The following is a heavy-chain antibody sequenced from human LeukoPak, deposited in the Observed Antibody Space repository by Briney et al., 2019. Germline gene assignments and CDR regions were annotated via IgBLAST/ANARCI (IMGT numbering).Heavy chain of an antibody. J-gene: IGHJ4*02. CDR3: AKARGYCSSTSCYDYYFDY. CDR1: GFTLSSYA. Sequence: GGSLRLSCAASGFTLSSYAMGWVRQAPGKGLEWVSAISGSGGSTCYADSVKGRFTISRDNSKNTLYLQMNSLRAEDTAVYYCAKARGYCSSTSCYDYYFDYWGQGTLVTVSS. V-gene: IGHV3-23*01. CDR2: ISGSGGST. D-gene: IGHD2-2*01.